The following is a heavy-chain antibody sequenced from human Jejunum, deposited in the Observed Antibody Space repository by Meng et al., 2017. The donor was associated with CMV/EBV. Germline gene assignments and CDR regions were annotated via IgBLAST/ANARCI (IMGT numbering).Heavy chain of an antibody. CDR3: ARDMGYTVTAPFDY. J-gene: IGHJ4*02. CDR2: ISGSGPAT. D-gene: IGHD4-11*01. Sequence: GFTITSHEMSWVRQTPGKRPEWVAGISGSGPATYYAESVKGRFTISRDNSNNTLFLQMNALRGDDTAVYYCARDMGYTVTAPFDYWGQGSVVTVSS. CDR1: GFTITSHE. V-gene: IGHV3-23*01.